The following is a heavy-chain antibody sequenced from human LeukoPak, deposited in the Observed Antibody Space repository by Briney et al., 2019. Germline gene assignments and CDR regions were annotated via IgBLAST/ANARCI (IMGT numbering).Heavy chain of an antibody. J-gene: IGHJ4*02. V-gene: IGHV3-30*18. CDR2: ISYDGSNK. D-gene: IGHD2-15*01. CDR3: AKGGYCSGGSCYHIDY. CDR1: GFTFSSYG. Sequence: GGSLRLSRAASGFTFSSYGMHWVRQAPGKGLEWVAVISYDGSNKYYADSVKGRFTISRDNSKNTLYLQMNSLRAEDTTVYYCAKGGYCSGGSCYHIDYWGQGTLATVSS.